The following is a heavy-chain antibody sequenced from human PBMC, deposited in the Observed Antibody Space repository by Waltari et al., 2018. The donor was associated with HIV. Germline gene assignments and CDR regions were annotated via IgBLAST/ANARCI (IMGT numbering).Heavy chain of an antibody. D-gene: IGHD3-16*02. CDR1: GFTFSAYA. Sequence: EVHLLESGGGLVQPGGSLRLSCAASGFTFSAYAMIWVRQAPGRGLEWVSGISASGITYYTDSVKGRFTISRDNSKDTLYLQINSLRVEDAAIYYCAKGRGSYRLNYFDHWGRGTLVTVSS. V-gene: IGHV3-23*01. J-gene: IGHJ4*02. CDR2: ISASGIT. CDR3: AKGRGSYRLNYFDH.